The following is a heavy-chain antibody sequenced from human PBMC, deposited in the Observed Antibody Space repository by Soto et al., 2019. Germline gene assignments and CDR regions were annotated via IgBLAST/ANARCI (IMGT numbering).Heavy chain of an antibody. V-gene: IGHV4-39*01. CDR3: ARRGQDIVPYYYYMDV. CDR2: IYYSGST. J-gene: IGHJ6*03. CDR1: GGSISSSSYY. Sequence: SETLSLTCTVSGGSISSSSYYWGWIRQPPGKGLEWIGSIYYSGSTYYNPSLKSRVTISVDTSKNQFSLKLSSVTAADTAVYYCARRGQDIVPYYYYMDVWGKGTTVTVSS. D-gene: IGHD2-15*01.